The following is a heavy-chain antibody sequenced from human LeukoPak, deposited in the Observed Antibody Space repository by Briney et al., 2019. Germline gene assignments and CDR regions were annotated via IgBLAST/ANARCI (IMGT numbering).Heavy chain of an antibody. CDR1: GFTFSSYW. V-gene: IGHV3-74*01. Sequence: GGSLRLSCAASGFTFSSYWMHWVRQAPGKGLVWVSRINTDGSSTSYADSVKGRFTISRDNAKNTLYLQMNSLRAEDTAVYYCARGSEWELFDYWGQGNPGHRLL. CDR2: INTDGSST. D-gene: IGHD1-26*01. J-gene: IGHJ4*02. CDR3: ARGSEWELFDY.